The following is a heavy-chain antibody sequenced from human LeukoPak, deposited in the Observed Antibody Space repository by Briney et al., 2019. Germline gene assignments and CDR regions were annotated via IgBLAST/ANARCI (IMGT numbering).Heavy chain of an antibody. D-gene: IGHD6-6*01. CDR3: AREGVAARRTFDY. CDR2: INPNSGGT. CDR1: GYTFTGYY. V-gene: IGHV1-2*02. Sequence: ASVKVSCKASGYTFTGYYMHWVRQAPRQGLEWMGWINPNSGGTNYAQKLQGRVTMTTDTSTSTAYMELRSLRSDDTAVYYCAREGVAARRTFDYWGQGTLVTVSS. J-gene: IGHJ4*02.